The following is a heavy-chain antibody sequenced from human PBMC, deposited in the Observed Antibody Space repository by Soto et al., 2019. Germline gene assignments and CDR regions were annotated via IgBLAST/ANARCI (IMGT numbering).Heavy chain of an antibody. CDR2: VDPEDGET. CDR3: GTVGRLVSTGASTHGMDV. D-gene: IGHD3-9*01. CDR1: GYTFIDYC. J-gene: IGHJ6*02. Sequence: EVQLVQSGAEVKKPGATVKISCNVSGYTFIDYCVHWLQPAPGKVFEGMGLVDPEDGETIYAEKFQGRVTLTADRSTATAYMELSSLRSEYTAVYSCGTVGRLVSTGASTHGMDVWGQGTPVTVSS. V-gene: IGHV1-69-2*01.